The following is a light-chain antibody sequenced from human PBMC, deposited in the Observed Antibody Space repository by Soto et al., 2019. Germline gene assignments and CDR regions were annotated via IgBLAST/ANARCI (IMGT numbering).Light chain of an antibody. CDR2: AAS. J-gene: IGKJ5*01. CDR1: QTISSW. V-gene: IGKV1-12*01. CDR3: QQADSFPIT. Sequence: DIQMTQSPSSLSASVGDRVTITCRASQTISSWLAWYQQKPGKAPKLLIYAASILQSGVPSRFSGSGSGTDFTLIISSLQPEDFATYYCQQADSFPITFGQGTRLEIK.